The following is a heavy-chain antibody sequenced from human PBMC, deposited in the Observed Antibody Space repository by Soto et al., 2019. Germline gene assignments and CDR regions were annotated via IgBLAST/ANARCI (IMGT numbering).Heavy chain of an antibody. V-gene: IGHV1-69*18. J-gene: IGHJ4*02. CDR2: IIPNFGTP. Sequence: QVQLVQSGAEVKKPWSSVKVSCKSSGGTFRTYGINWVRQAPGQGLEWMGMIIPNFGTPTYAQKFRGRVSITADESTSTAYMELSSLTSDDTAFYYCARDGRSSSYDFWGQGTLVTVSS. CDR1: GGTFRTYG. CDR3: ARDGRSSSYDF. D-gene: IGHD6-13*01.